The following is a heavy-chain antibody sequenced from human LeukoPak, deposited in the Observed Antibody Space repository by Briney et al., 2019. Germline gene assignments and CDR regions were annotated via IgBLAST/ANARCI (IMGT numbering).Heavy chain of an antibody. J-gene: IGHJ6*03. D-gene: IGHD3-10*01. CDR2: INPNGGGT. V-gene: IGHV1-2*02. CDR3: ARVPGSMVRGVIFYYYMDV. Sequence: ASVKVSCKASGYTFTGYYMHWVRQAPGQGLEWMGWINPNGGGTNYAQKFQGRVTMTRDTSISTAYMELSRLRSDDTAVYYCARVPGSMVRGVIFYYYMDVWGKGTTVTVSS. CDR1: GYTFTGYY.